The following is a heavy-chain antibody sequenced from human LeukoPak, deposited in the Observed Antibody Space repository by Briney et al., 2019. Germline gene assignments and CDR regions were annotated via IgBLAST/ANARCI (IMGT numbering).Heavy chain of an antibody. D-gene: IGHD3-16*01. CDR1: GYSFTDYY. CDR2: INPKSGGT. CDR3: ARTREGVWGNSP. Sequence: ASVKVSCKASGYSFTDYYIHWVRLAPGQGLEWMGWINPKSGGTHYAQKFQGRVSMTRDTSINTVHLELSSLKTNDTAVYYCARTREGVWGNSPWGQGTLVTVSP. J-gene: IGHJ4*02. V-gene: IGHV1-2*02.